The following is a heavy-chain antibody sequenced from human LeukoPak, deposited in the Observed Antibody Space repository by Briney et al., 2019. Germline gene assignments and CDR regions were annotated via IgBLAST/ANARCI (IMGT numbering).Heavy chain of an antibody. Sequence: SQTLSLTCTVSGGSISSGGYYWSWIRQPPGKGLEWIGYIYYSGSTNYNPSLKSRVTISVDMSKNQFSLKLSSVTAADTAVYYCARQDYGGNSKGDYWGQGTLVTVSS. CDR3: ARQDYGGNSKGDY. V-gene: IGHV4-61*08. J-gene: IGHJ4*02. CDR2: IYYSGST. D-gene: IGHD4-23*01. CDR1: GGSISSGGYY.